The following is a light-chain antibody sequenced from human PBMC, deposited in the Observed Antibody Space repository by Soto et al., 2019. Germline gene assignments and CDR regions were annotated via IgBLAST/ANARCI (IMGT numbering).Light chain of an antibody. J-gene: IGKJ1*01. CDR3: QQYGGSPQA. CDR2: DAS. V-gene: IGKV3-20*01. CDR1: QSVDSNL. Sequence: EIVLTQSPGTLPLSPGERATLSCRASQSVDSNLLAWYQQKPGQAPRLLIYDASRRATGIPDRFSGSGSGTDFTLTIGRLEPEDFAVYYCQQYGGSPQAFGQGTKVDIK.